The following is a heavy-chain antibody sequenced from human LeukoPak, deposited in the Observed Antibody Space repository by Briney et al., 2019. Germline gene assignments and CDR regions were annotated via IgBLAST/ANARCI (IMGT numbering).Heavy chain of an antibody. J-gene: IGHJ4*02. CDR3: ARVRGSGWYKYFDY. D-gene: IGHD6-19*01. V-gene: IGHV1-2*02. Sequence: RASVKVSCKASGYTFTGYYMHWVRQAPGQGLEWMGWTNPNSGGTKYAQKFQGRVTMTRDTSISTAYMELSRLRSDDTAVYYCARVRGSGWYKYFDYWGQGTLVTVSS. CDR1: GYTFTGYY. CDR2: TNPNSGGT.